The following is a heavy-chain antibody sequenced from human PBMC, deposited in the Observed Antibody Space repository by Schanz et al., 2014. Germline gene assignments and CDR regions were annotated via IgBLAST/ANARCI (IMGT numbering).Heavy chain of an antibody. CDR3: ARGGPAYYFDD. CDR1: GFSVGNKY. J-gene: IGHJ4*02. V-gene: IGHV3-66*01. Sequence: EVQLVESGGGLVQPGGSLRLSCAASGFSVGNKYMNWVRQAPGKGLEWVSFIYIGGNTYYADSVKGRFTISRDNSKNTVYIQMNSLRAEDTAVYYCARGGPAYYFDDWGQGTLVTASS. CDR2: IYIGGNT.